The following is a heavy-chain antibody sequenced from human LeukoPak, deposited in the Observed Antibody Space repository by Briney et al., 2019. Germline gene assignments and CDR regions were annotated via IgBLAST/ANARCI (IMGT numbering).Heavy chain of an antibody. CDR2: IYSGGNT. D-gene: IGHD4-23*01. J-gene: IGHJ3*02. V-gene: IGHV3-66*01. Sequence: GGSLRLSCAASGFTVSSNHMTWVRQAPGKGLEWVSVIYSGGNTYYADSVKGRFTISRDDSKNTVFLQMNSLRAEDSAVYYCARENSLPDIWGPGTMVTVSS. CDR3: ARENSLPDI. CDR1: GFTVSSNH.